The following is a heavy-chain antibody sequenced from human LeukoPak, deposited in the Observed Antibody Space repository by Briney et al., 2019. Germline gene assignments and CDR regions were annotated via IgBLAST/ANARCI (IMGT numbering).Heavy chain of an antibody. CDR1: GGSFSGYY. V-gene: IGHV4-59*01. Sequence: SETLSLTCAVYGGSFSGYYWSWIRQPPGKGLEWIGYIYYSGSTNYNPSLKSRVTISVDTSKNQFSLKLSSVTAADTAVYYCARVAGLRFLEWLLYFDYWGQGTLVTVSS. CDR2: IYYSGST. CDR3: ARVAGLRFLEWLLYFDY. D-gene: IGHD3-3*01. J-gene: IGHJ4*02.